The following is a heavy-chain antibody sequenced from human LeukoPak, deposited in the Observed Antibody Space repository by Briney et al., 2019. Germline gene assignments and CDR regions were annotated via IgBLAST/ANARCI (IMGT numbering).Heavy chain of an antibody. CDR1: DGSISSSSYY. Sequence: SETLSLTCTVSDGSISSSSYYWGWIRQPPGKVLEWIVNFYYSGSTRYNPSLRSRVTISEDTSKIQFYLKMSYVTAADKAVYYCARRNSGRYDYWGQGTLVTVSS. D-gene: IGHD1-26*01. CDR3: ARRNSGRYDY. CDR2: FYYSGST. J-gene: IGHJ4*02. V-gene: IGHV4-39*01.